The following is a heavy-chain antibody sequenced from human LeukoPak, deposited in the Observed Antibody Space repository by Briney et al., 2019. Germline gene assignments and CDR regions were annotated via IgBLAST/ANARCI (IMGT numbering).Heavy chain of an antibody. Sequence: GGSLRLSCAASGFTFSTYSITWVRQAPGKGLEWVSHISRDSSIIYYADPVKGRFTISRDDAKNSVFLQMNSLRAEDTAVYYCARDFGFYDILTGYSSSIDYWGQGTLVTVSS. V-gene: IGHV3-48*04. CDR2: ISRDSSII. CDR1: GFTFSTYS. D-gene: IGHD3-9*01. J-gene: IGHJ4*02. CDR3: ARDFGFYDILTGYSSSIDY.